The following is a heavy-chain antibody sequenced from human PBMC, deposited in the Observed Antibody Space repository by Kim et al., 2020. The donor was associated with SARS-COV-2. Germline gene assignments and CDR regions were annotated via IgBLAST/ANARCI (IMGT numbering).Heavy chain of an antibody. D-gene: IGHD6-19*01. V-gene: IGHV3-73*01. CDR3: TAFNNGWYNF. CDR2: IRSKGDNYET. CDR1: GLAFSGFD. Sequence: GGSLRLSCAASGLAFSGFDLHWVRQASGTGLEWVGRIRSKGDNYETAYSESVTGRFSISRDDSKNTAYLQMNSLKGEDTAIYYCTAFNNGWYNFWGQGTL. J-gene: IGHJ4*02.